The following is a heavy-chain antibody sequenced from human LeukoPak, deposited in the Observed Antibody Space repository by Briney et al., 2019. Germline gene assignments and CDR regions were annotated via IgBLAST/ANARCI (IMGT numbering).Heavy chain of an antibody. V-gene: IGHV4-59*01. J-gene: IGHJ6*02. CDR3: ARGGQLENVYYYGMDV. CDR1: GGSFSSYY. Sequence: SETLSLTCTVSGGSFSSYYWSWIRQPPGKGLEWIGYIYYSGSTNYNPSLKSRVTISVDTSKNQFSLKLSSVTAADTAVYYCARGGQLENVYYYGMDVWGQGTTVTVSS. CDR2: IYYSGST. D-gene: IGHD1-1*01.